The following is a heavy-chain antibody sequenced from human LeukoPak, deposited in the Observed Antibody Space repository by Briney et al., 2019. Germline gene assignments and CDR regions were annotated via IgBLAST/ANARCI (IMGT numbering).Heavy chain of an antibody. J-gene: IGHJ4*02. CDR1: GYSFTTSW. CDR3: ARYCTGGSCPPDY. CDR2: IYPADSDT. D-gene: IGHD2-15*01. Sequence: GGSLKISCKASGYSFTTSWLGWMRQMPGNGLEWMGIIYPADSDTRYSPSFQGQVTISADTSISTAYLQWSSLKASDTAMYYCARYCTGGSCPPDYWGQGTLVTVSS. V-gene: IGHV5-51*01.